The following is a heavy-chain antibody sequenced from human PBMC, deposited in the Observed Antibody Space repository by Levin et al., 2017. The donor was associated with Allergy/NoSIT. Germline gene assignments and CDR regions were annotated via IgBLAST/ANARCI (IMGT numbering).Heavy chain of an antibody. CDR3: AREAGEGAGGGSYFDY. V-gene: IGHV3-13*04. J-gene: IGHJ4*02. D-gene: IGHD3-16*01. Sequence: HAGGSLRLSCAASGFTLSRYDMHWVRQVSGKGLEWVSAIGSGGDTNYAGSVKGRFTISRENDKNALYLHMNSLRDGDTAVYYCAREAGEGAGGGSYFDYWGQGTLVTVSS. CDR2: IGSGGDT. CDR1: GFTLSRYD.